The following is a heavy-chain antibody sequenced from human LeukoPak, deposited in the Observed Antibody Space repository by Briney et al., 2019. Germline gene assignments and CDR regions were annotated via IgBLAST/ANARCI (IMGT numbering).Heavy chain of an antibody. D-gene: IGHD3-22*01. V-gene: IGHV3-15*01. J-gene: IGHJ4*02. CDR3: TTDRVNYYDSSGYDY. Sequence: GGSLRLSCAASGFTFSNAWMSWVRQAPGKGLEWVGRIKSKTDGGTTDYAAPVKGRFTISRDDSKNTLYLQMNSLKTEDTAVYYCTTDRVNYYDSSGYDYWGQGTLVTVSS. CDR2: IKSKTDGGTT. CDR1: GFTFSNAW.